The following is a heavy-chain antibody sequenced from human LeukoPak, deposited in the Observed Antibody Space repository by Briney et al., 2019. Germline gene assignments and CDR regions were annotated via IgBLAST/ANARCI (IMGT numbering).Heavy chain of an antibody. D-gene: IGHD1-26*01. Sequence: GGSLRLSCAASGFTFSDYYMSWIRQAPGKGLEWVSYISSSGSTIYYADSVKGRFTISRDNAKNSLYLQMNSLRAEDTAVYYCARDHRLVGVPLLYFFDCWGQGTLVTVSS. J-gene: IGHJ4*01. CDR2: ISSSGSTI. CDR3: ARDHRLVGVPLLYFFDC. CDR1: GFTFSDYY. V-gene: IGHV3-11*01.